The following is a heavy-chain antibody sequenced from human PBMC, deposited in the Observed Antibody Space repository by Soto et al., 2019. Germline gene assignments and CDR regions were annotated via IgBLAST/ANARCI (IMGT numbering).Heavy chain of an antibody. Sequence: SETMSLTCTVSGGSINNYYYSWIRPPPGKGLEWIGYILSRGKTNSHPSLKSRLTISVDTSKKQFSLKLSSLIAADTAVNSCASGFGLDVLGQGSTVTVPS. CDR1: GGSINNYY. CDR2: ILSRGKT. V-gene: IGHV4-59*01. CDR3: ASGFGLDV. J-gene: IGHJ6*02.